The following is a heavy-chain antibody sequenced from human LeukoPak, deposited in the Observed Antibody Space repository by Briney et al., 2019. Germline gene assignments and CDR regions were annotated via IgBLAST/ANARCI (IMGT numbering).Heavy chain of an antibody. D-gene: IGHD3-3*01. V-gene: IGHV1-46*01. CDR3: ARVLEWSHPDY. J-gene: IGHJ4*02. CDR2: INPSGGST. Sequence: GASVKVSCKASGYTFINYYMHWVRQAPGQGLEWMGIINPSGGSTSYAQKFQGRVTMTRDMSTSTVYMELSSLRSEDTAVYYCARVLEWSHPDYWGQGTLVTVAS. CDR1: GYTFINYY.